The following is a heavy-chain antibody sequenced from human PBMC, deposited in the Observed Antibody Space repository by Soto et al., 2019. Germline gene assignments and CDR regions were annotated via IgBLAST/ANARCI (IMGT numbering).Heavy chain of an antibody. J-gene: IGHJ6*02. CDR1: GYTFTSYG. D-gene: IGHD2-2*01. Sequence: ASVKVSCKASGYTFTSYGISWVRQAPGQGLEWMGWISAYNGNTNYAQKLQGRVTMTTDTSTRTAYMELRSLRSDDTAVYYCARWVVVVPAAMGSYYYYYGMDVWGQGTTVTVSS. CDR2: ISAYNGNT. CDR3: ARWVVVVPAAMGSYYYYYGMDV. V-gene: IGHV1-18*01.